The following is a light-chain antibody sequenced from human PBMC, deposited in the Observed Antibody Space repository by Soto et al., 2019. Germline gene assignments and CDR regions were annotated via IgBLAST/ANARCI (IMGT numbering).Light chain of an antibody. Sequence: QSALTQPASVSGSPEQSITISCTGTSRDVGAYNLVSWYQQHPGKAPRLIIYEDSKRPSGISPRFSGSKSDNTASLTISGLRAEDEAHYHCCSYAGSRTFVFGGGPKLTVL. CDR2: EDS. J-gene: IGLJ3*02. CDR3: CSYAGSRTFV. V-gene: IGLV2-23*01. CDR1: SRDVGAYNL.